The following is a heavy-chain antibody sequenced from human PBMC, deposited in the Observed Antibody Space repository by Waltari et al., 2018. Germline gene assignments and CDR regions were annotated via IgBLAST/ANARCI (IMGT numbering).Heavy chain of an antibody. CDR3: ARDGPLQIQSWYSFDY. Sequence: QVQLVESGGGVVHPGRSLRLSCEASGFPFSYLAMHWVRQPPGKGLEWVAGISFDGSDEYYLDSVRGRFTISRDDSKGTVNLQMNSLRPEDTAVYYCARDGPLQIQSWYSFDYWGQGSLVTVSS. V-gene: IGHV3-30-3*01. CDR2: ISFDGSDE. J-gene: IGHJ4*02. CDR1: GFPFSYLA. D-gene: IGHD5-18*01.